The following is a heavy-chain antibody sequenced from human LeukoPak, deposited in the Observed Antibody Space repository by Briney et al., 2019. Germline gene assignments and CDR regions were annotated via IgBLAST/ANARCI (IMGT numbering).Heavy chain of an antibody. V-gene: IGHV1-18*01. J-gene: IGHJ5*02. Sequence: ASVKLSFTASGYTFTSYGISWVRQAPRQALEWMGWISGYNGNTNYAQKLQGRVTMTTDTSTSTAYKELRSLRSDDTAVYYCASTAAAGTWGQGTLVTVSS. D-gene: IGHD6-13*01. CDR2: ISGYNGNT. CDR3: ASTAAAGT. CDR1: GYTFTSYG.